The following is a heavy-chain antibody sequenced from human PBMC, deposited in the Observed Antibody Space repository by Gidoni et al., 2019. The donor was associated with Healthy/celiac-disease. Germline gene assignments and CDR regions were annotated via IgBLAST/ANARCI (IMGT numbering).Heavy chain of an antibody. J-gene: IGHJ5*02. D-gene: IGHD3-3*01. CDR3: ARDSGTIFGAREFDP. CDR2: ISSSSSYI. CDR1: GFTFSSYS. Sequence: EVQLVESGGGLVKPGGSLRLSCAASGFTFSSYSMNWVRQAPGKGLEWVSSISSSSSYIYYADSVKGRFTISRDNAKNSLYLQMNSLRAEDTAVYYCARDSGTIFGAREFDPWGQGTLVTVSS. V-gene: IGHV3-21*01.